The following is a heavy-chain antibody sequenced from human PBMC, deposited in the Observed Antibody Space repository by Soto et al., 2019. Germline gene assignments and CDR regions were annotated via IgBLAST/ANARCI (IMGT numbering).Heavy chain of an antibody. J-gene: IGHJ3*02. CDR3: ARLGFCAGDSCYPLDI. CDR1: EYRFTSHT. D-gene: IGHD2-8*02. V-gene: IGHV1-3*01. Sequence: QVQLVQSGAEVKKPGASVKVSCKASEYRFTSHTLHWVRQAPGQRPEWMGWIIAGSGNTKYSQNLQGRLTITRDTSASTVYMDLSSLRSEDTAVYYCARLGFCAGDSCYPLDIWGQGTVVIVSS. CDR2: IIAGSGNT.